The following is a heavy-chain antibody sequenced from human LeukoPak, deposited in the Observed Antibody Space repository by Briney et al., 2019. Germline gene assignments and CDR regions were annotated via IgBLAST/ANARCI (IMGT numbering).Heavy chain of an antibody. Sequence: ASVKVRKASNYTFTSYGISWVRQAPGQGLEWMAWINAYNGDTNYAQKLQGRVTLTTDTSTSTAYMELRSLRSDDTAVYYCARDGSGVWFDYWGQGTLVTVSS. CDR3: ARDGSGVWFDY. J-gene: IGHJ4*02. CDR2: INAYNGDT. CDR1: NYTFTSYG. V-gene: IGHV1-18*01. D-gene: IGHD3-10*01.